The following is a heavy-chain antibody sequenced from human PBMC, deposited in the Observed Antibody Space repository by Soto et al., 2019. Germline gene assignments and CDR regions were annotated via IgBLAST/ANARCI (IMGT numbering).Heavy chain of an antibody. D-gene: IGHD2-8*01. CDR2: IGGSGDTT. V-gene: IGHV3-23*01. CDR1: GFTFPSYV. J-gene: IGHJ4*02. Sequence: EVQLLQSGGGLIQPGGSLRLSCAASGFTFPSYVMSWVRQAPGEGLEWVSAIGGSGDTTYHADSVKGRFTISRDNSKNNLFLQMNSLRAEDTAIYYCAKGSANARPYYFDYWGQGTLVTVSS. CDR3: AKGSANARPYYFDY.